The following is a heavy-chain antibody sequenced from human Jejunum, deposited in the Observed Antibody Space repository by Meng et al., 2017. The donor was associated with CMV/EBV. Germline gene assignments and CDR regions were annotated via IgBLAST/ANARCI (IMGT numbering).Heavy chain of an antibody. Sequence: SCEDSGFTFSDYTMTWVRLAPGKGLEWVSSISSSDTYIYYADSVKGRFTISRDNAKNSLYLQMNSLRADDTAVYYCAREGYQRWFDPWGQGTLVTVSS. CDR2: ISSSDTYI. V-gene: IGHV3-21*01. CDR1: GFTFSDYT. J-gene: IGHJ5*02. D-gene: IGHD6-13*01. CDR3: AREGYQRWFDP.